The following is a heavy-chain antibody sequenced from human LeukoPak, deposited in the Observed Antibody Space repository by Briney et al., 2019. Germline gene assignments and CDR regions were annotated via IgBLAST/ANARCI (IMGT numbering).Heavy chain of an antibody. Sequence: SETLSLTCTVSGDSVRSDSHYWSWIRQPPGKGPELIGYIYYSGSTNYNPSLKSRVTISIDTSKNQFSLKLSSVTAADTAVYYCTRDLPRGFGELWSQGTLVTVSS. CDR2: IYYSGST. J-gene: IGHJ4*02. CDR3: TRDLPRGFGEL. CDR1: GDSVRSDSHY. D-gene: IGHD3-10*01. V-gene: IGHV4-61*01.